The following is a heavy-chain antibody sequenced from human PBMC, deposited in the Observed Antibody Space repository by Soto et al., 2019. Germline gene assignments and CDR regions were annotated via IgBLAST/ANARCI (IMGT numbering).Heavy chain of an antibody. D-gene: IGHD3-16*01. CDR2: GYHSVSI. V-gene: IGHV4-59*01. Sequence: SLTCTVSCGSITDYYWIWIRQPPGKALEWIGYGYHSVSIHYNPSLKTRVTISVDTSENQFSLRLSSVTAADTAVYYCARAFAGFGAYWYFDLWGRGTLVTVSS. CDR3: ARAFAGFGAYWYFDL. J-gene: IGHJ2*01. CDR1: CGSITDYY.